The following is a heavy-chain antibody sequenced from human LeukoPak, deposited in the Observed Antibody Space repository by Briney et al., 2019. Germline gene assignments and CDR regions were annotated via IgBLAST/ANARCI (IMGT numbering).Heavy chain of an antibody. CDR1: GFTFSIYA. Sequence: GGSLRLSCAGSGFTFSIYAMTWVRQAPGKGLEWVSSISGRGDSTNYADSVKGRFTISRDNSKNTPYMQMNSLKVEDTAVYYCAKGGNIRILDYYYYMDVWGKGTTVTVSS. D-gene: IGHD2/OR15-2a*01. V-gene: IGHV3-23*01. CDR2: ISGRGDST. J-gene: IGHJ6*03. CDR3: AKGGNIRILDYYYYMDV.